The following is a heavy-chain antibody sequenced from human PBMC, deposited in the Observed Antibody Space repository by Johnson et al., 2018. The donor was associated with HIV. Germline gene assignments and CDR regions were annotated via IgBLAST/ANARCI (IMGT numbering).Heavy chain of an antibody. CDR2: ISYDGSNK. CDR3: ASYGDYKSRDAFDS. D-gene: IGHD4-17*01. Sequence: QVQLVESGGGVVQPGRSLRLSCAASGFTFSSYAMHWVRQAPGKGLEWVAVISYDGSNKYYADSVKGRFTISRDNSKNTLYLQMNSLRAEDTAVYYCASYGDYKSRDAFDSWGQGTMVTVSS. V-gene: IGHV3-30-3*01. J-gene: IGHJ3*02. CDR1: GFTFSSYA.